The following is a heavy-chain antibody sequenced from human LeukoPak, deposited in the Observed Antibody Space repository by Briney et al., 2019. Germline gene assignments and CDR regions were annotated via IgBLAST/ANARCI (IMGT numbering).Heavy chain of an antibody. CDR1: GLTFSSYW. D-gene: IGHD2-2*01. Sequence: PGGSLRLSCAASGLTFSSYWMHWVRQAPGEGLVWVSRINSDGSSTSYADSVKGRFTISRDISTDTLWLQMDSLRTEDTAVYYCAKGPLRGTAAAIDYWGQGTLVTVSS. V-gene: IGHV3-74*01. CDR2: INSDGSST. J-gene: IGHJ4*02. CDR3: AKGPLRGTAAAIDY.